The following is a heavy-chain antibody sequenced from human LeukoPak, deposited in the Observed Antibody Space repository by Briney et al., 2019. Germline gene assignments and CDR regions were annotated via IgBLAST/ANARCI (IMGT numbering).Heavy chain of an antibody. D-gene: IGHD6-6*01. V-gene: IGHV4-59*12. CDR2: IYYSGST. J-gene: IGHJ4*02. Sequence: PSETLSLTCTVSGGSISSYYWSWIRQPPGKGLEWIGYIYYSGSTNYNPSLKSRVTISVDTSKNQFSLKLSSVTAADTAVYYCAREGPPRGSSGVDYFDYWGQGTLVTVSS. CDR1: GGSISSYY. CDR3: AREGPPRGSSGVDYFDY.